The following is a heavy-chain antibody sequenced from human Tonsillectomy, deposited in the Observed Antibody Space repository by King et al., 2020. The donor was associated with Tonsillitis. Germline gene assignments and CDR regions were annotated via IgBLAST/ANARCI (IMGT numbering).Heavy chain of an antibody. CDR2: IWYDGSNK. J-gene: IGHJ5*02. V-gene: IGHV3-33*01. Sequence: VQLVESGGGVVQPGRSLRLSCAASGFTFSSYGMHWVRQAPGKGLEWVAVIWYDGSNKYYADSVKGRFTISRDNSKNTLYLQMNSLRAEDTAVYYCARARYSYGPNWFDPWGQGTLVTVSS. CDR1: GFTFSSYG. D-gene: IGHD5-18*01. CDR3: ARARYSYGPNWFDP.